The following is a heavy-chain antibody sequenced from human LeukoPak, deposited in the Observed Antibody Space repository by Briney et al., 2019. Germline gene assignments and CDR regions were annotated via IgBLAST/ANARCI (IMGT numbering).Heavy chain of an antibody. CDR2: IRYDGSNK. CDR1: GFTFSSYG. CDR3: AKGYKAFLGVGATLAPGLDP. J-gene: IGHJ5*02. Sequence: GGSLRLSCAASGFTFSSYGMHWVRQAPGKGLEWVAFIRYDGSNKYYADSVKGRFTISRDNSKNTLYLQMNSLRAEDTAVYYCAKGYKAFLGVGATLAPGLDPWGQGTLVTVSS. V-gene: IGHV3-30*02. D-gene: IGHD1-26*01.